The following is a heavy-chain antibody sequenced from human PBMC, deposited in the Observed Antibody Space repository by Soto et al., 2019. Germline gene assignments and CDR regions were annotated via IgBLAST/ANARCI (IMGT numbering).Heavy chain of an antibody. Sequence: GGSLRLSCAASGFTFSSYSMNWVRQAPGKGLEWVSYISSSSSTIYYADSVKGRFTISRDNAKNSLYLQMNSLRAEDTAVYYCAREHSNYLGWFDPWGQGTLVTVSS. J-gene: IGHJ5*02. CDR1: GFTFSSYS. D-gene: IGHD4-4*01. CDR3: AREHSNYLGWFDP. CDR2: ISSSSSTI. V-gene: IGHV3-48*01.